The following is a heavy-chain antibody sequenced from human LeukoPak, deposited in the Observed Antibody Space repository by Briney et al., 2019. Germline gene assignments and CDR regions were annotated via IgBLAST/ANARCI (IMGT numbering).Heavy chain of an antibody. CDR1: GGSIKNYY. J-gene: IGHJ5*02. Sequence: TSETLSLTCSVSGGSIKNYYWSWIRQPPGKGLEGLGNIYFGGTTDYNASLKSRLTISVDTFKNQLSLNLQSVTAADTATYYCARHRSDTGGKKGVNWFDPWGQGTLVTVSS. D-gene: IGHD4-23*01. CDR3: ARHRSDTGGKKGVNWFDP. CDR2: IYFGGTT. V-gene: IGHV4-59*01.